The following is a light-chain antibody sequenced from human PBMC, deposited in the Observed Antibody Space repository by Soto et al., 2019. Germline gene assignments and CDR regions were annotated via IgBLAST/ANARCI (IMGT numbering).Light chain of an antibody. V-gene: IGKV1-33*01. CDR2: DIS. J-gene: IGKJ2*01. Sequence: DIQLTQSASSLSASVGDRVTITCQASQVITNYLNWYQQKPGKAPKLLIYDISTLEIGVPSRFGGSGSGTHFTFTITGLQPEDIATYYCQRYENLPYTFGQGTKLEI. CDR1: QVITNY. CDR3: QRYENLPYT.